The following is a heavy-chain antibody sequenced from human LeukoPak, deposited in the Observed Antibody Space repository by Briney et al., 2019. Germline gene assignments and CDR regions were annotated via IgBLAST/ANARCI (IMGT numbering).Heavy chain of an antibody. CDR1: GGSISIGDYY. D-gene: IGHD2-2*01. Sequence: SETLSLTCTLSGGSISIGDYYWGWLRQPPGRGLEWIGYIFYCGSTYYNPSLKSRVTISVDTSKNQFSLKLSSVTAADTAVYYCAQTVPAAAIVAYWGQGTLVTVS. CDR2: IFYCGST. J-gene: IGHJ4*02. CDR3: AQTVPAAAIVAY. V-gene: IGHV4-30-4*01.